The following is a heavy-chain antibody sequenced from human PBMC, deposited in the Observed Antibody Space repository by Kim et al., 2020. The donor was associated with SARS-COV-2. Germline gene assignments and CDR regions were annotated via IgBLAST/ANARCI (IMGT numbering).Heavy chain of an antibody. V-gene: IGHV3-15*01. J-gene: IGHJ4*02. Sequence: GTTDYAAPVKCRFTISRDDSNNTLYLQMNSLKTEDTAVYYCTTGVVAATRWGQGTLVTVSS. CDR2: GTT. D-gene: IGHD2-15*01. CDR3: TTGVVAATR.